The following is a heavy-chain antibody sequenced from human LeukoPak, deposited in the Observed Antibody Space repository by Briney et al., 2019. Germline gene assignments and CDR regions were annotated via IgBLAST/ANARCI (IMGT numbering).Heavy chain of an antibody. D-gene: IGHD5-12*01. CDR3: ARGPSGYHNT. Sequence: GGSLGLSCAASGFTFSSYWMSWVRQAPGKGLEWVANIKEDGSEKYYVDSVKGRFTISRDNSKNTLYLQMNSLRAEDTAVYYCARGPSGYHNTGGQGTLVTVSS. V-gene: IGHV3-7*01. CDR1: GFTFSSYW. CDR2: IKEDGSEK. J-gene: IGHJ4*02.